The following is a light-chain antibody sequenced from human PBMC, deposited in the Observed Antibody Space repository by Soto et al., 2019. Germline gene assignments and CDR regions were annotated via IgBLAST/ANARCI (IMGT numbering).Light chain of an antibody. CDR3: SSYTSSGLEV. J-gene: IGLJ1*01. Sequence: QSVLTQPASVSGSPGQSITISCTGSSSDIGGYNYVSWYQQHPGKVPKLIIYEVTDRPSGVSNRFSGSKSGNTASLTISGLQAEDEADYYCSSYTSSGLEVFGTGTKLTVL. CDR2: EVT. CDR1: SSDIGGYNY. V-gene: IGLV2-14*01.